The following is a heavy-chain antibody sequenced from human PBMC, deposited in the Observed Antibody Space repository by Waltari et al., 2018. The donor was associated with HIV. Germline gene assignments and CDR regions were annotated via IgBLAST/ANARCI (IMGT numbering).Heavy chain of an antibody. CDR2: GYYSGTT. V-gene: IGHV4-59*01. CDR3: AGGDGYADH. D-gene: IGHD5-12*01. CDR1: GGAISSYH. J-gene: IGHJ4*02. Sequence: QVHLQGSGPGLVKPSETLSLTCNVSGGAISSYHWTWIRQPPGKGLQWIGFGYYSGTTSYNPSLKSRVTISVDTSKNQLSLRLTSVTAADTAFYFCAGGDGYADHWGQGTLVTVS.